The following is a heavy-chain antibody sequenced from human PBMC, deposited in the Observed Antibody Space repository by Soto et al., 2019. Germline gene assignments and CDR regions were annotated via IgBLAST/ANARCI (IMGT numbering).Heavy chain of an antibody. CDR3: ARGPKKYFSNDFWSGYHGEGGYYFDY. D-gene: IGHD3-3*01. CDR2: INHSGST. J-gene: IGHJ4*02. CDR1: GGSFSGYY. Sequence: SETLSLTCAVYGGSFSGYYWSWIRQPPGKGLEWIGEINHSGSTNYNPSLKSRVTISVDTSKNQFSLKLSSVTAADTAVYYCARGPKKYFSNDFWSGYHGEGGYYFDYWGQGTLVTVSS. V-gene: IGHV4-34*01.